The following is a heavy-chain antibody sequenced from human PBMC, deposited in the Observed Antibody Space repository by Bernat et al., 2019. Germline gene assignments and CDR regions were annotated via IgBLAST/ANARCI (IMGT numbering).Heavy chain of an antibody. CDR3: ARGTSTSAPYMDV. CDR2: IWYDGSNK. J-gene: IGHJ6*03. V-gene: IGHV3-33*01. CDR1: GFSLSTYG. Sequence: QVQLVESGGGVAQPGRSLRLSCAASGFSLSTYGMHWVRQAPGKGLEWVAVIWYDGSNKYFADSVKGRFTISRDNAKNSLYLQMNSLRAEDTAVYYCARGTSTSAPYMDVWGKGTTVTVSS.